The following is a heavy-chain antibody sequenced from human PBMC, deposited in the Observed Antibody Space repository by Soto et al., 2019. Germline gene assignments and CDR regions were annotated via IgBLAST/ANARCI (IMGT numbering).Heavy chain of an antibody. V-gene: IGHV1-3*01. Sequence: ASVKVSCKASGYNFITKAVHWVRQAPGQSLGWMGLVNPDSGNTKYSQKLQGRVTITRDTSANTAYMELSSLRSEDTAVYYCARDPGDGHYFDYWGQGALVTVSS. CDR2: VNPDSGNT. CDR3: ARDPGDGHYFDY. D-gene: IGHD2-21*01. CDR1: GYNFITKA. J-gene: IGHJ4*02.